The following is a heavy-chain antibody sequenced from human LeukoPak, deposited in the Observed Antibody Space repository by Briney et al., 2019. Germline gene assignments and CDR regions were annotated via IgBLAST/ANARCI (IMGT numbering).Heavy chain of an antibody. CDR3: AKEERYFDY. D-gene: IGHD1-1*01. CDR1: GFTFSNSW. Sequence: PGGSLRLSCAASGFTFSNSWMHWVRQAPGKGLVWVSRINSDGKTTTYADSVKGRFTISRDNSKNTLYLQMNSLRAEDTAVYYCAKEERYFDYWGQGTLVTVSA. CDR2: INSDGKTT. V-gene: IGHV3-74*01. J-gene: IGHJ4*02.